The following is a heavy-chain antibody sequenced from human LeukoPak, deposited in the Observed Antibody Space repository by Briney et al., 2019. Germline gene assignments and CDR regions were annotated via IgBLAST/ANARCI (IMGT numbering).Heavy chain of an antibody. Sequence: NTSETLSLTCAVYGGSFSGYYWSWIRQPPGKGLEWIGEINHSGSTNYNPSLKSRVTISVDTSKNQFSLKLSSVTAADTAVYHCARDRGYDYVWGSYRPFDYWGQGTLVTVSS. V-gene: IGHV4-34*01. CDR2: INHSGST. J-gene: IGHJ4*02. CDR1: GGSFSGYY. D-gene: IGHD3-16*02. CDR3: ARDRGYDYVWGSYRPFDY.